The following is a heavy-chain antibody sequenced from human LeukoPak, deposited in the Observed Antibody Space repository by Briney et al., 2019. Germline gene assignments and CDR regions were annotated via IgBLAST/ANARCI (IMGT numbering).Heavy chain of an antibody. D-gene: IGHD3-22*01. V-gene: IGHV3-74*01. CDR1: RFTFSRNW. Sequence: GGSLRLSCAASRFTFSRNWMHWVRQAPGKGMVLVSCINSDGISTSYADSVKDRFTISRDNAKNTLYLQMNSLRAEDTAVYYCARDGNYYDSSGPADYWGQGTLVTVSS. J-gene: IGHJ4*02. CDR2: INSDGIST. CDR3: ARDGNYYDSSGPADY.